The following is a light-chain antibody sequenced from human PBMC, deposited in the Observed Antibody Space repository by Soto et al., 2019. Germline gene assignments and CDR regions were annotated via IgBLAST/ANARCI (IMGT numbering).Light chain of an antibody. V-gene: IGLV2-14*03. Sequence: QSVLTQPASVSGSPGQSITFSCTGTSSDVGSYDYVSWHQQHPGKAPKLIISDANNRPSRVPSRFSGSKSGNTASLIISGLQTEDEADYYCCAYSTSGTHVFGTGTKLTVL. CDR2: DAN. J-gene: IGLJ1*01. CDR1: SSDVGSYDY. CDR3: CAYSTSGTHV.